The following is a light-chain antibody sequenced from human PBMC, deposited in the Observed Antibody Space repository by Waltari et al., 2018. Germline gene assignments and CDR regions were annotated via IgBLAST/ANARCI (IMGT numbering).Light chain of an antibody. Sequence: ILLTQSPGTLSFSPGERAPLSCRASHGVGRSLAWYQQNPGQPPTLLIYRTSNRATGIPDRFSGGGSGTDFSLTISRLEPEDVAGYYCQHYVSFSVTFGQGTKVEIK. CDR1: HGVGRS. CDR2: RTS. V-gene: IGKV3-20*01. CDR3: QHYVSFSVT. J-gene: IGKJ1*01.